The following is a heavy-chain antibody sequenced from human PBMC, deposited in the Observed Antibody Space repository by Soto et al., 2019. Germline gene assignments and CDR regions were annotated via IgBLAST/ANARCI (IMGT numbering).Heavy chain of an antibody. D-gene: IGHD6-19*01. CDR2: ISGSGDST. Sequence: EVQLLESGGGLVQPGGSLRLSCAASGFTFSTYAMNWVRKAPGKGLEWVSGISGSGDSTYYADSVKGRLTVSRDNSKNTLYLQMNSLRAEYTSLFYCAKESSRGCSLDYWGQGTLVTVSS. J-gene: IGHJ4*02. CDR3: AKESSRGCSLDY. V-gene: IGHV3-23*01. CDR1: GFTFSTYA.